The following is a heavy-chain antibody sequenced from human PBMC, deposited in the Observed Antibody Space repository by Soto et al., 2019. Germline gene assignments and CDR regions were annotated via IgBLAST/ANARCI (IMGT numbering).Heavy chain of an antibody. CDR3: ARAPHRYCSSNSCYIAHAFDI. J-gene: IGHJ3*02. Sequence: PSETLSLTCTVSGGSISSGDYYWSWIRQPPGKGLEWIGYIYYSGSTYYNPSLKSRVTISVDTSKNQFSLKLSSVTAADTAVYYCARAPHRYCSSNSCYIAHAFDIWGQGTMVTVSS. CDR2: IYYSGST. CDR1: GGSISSGDYY. D-gene: IGHD2-2*02. V-gene: IGHV4-30-4*01.